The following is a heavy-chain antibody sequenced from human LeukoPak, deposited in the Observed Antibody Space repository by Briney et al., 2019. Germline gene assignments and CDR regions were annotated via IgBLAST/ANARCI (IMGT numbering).Heavy chain of an antibody. CDR3: ARVYDFWSGSIDY. Sequence: GGSLRLSCAASGFTFSSYSMNWVRQAPGKGLEWVSSISSSSYIYYADSVKGRFTISRDNAKNSLYLQMNSLRAEDTAVYYCARVYDFWSGSIDYWGQGTLVTVSS. V-gene: IGHV3-21*01. J-gene: IGHJ4*02. D-gene: IGHD3-3*01. CDR2: ISSSSYI. CDR1: GFTFSSYS.